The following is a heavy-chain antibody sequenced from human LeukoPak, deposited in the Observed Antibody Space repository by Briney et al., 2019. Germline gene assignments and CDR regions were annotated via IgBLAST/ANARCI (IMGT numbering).Heavy chain of an antibody. CDR3: AKGPGGDYYYYYYYMDV. CDR2: ISGSGGST. J-gene: IGHJ6*03. D-gene: IGHD3-16*01. CDR1: GFTFSTYG. Sequence: GGTLRLSCEASGFTFSTYGMSWVRQAPGKGLEWVSAISGSGGSTYYADSVKGRFTISRDNSKNTLYLQMNSLRAEDTAVYYCAKGPGGDYYYYYYYMDVWGKGTTVTISS. V-gene: IGHV3-23*01.